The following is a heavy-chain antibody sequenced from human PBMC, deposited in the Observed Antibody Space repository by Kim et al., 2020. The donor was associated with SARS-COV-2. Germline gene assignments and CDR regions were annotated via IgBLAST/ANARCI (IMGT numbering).Heavy chain of an antibody. Sequence: SETLSLICAVSGGSFSSSSCWSWVRQPPGKGLEWIGEIDHSGSTTYNPSLKSRVTISLDKAKNQFSLNLRSVTAADTAVYYCARGVSSAWTLRAWFDPWGQGTLVTVSS. V-gene: IGHV4-4*02. CDR2: IDHSGST. CDR1: GGSFSSSSC. CDR3: ARGVSSAWTLRAWFDP. J-gene: IGHJ5*02. D-gene: IGHD6-19*01.